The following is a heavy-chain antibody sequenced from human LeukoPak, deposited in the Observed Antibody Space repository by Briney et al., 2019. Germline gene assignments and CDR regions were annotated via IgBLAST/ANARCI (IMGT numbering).Heavy chain of an antibody. CDR2: ISDSGGST. Sequence: PGGSLRLSCAASGFSFSRYAMDWVRQAPGKGLEWVSDISDSGGSTYCADSVKGRFTISRDNSKNTLYLQMNSLRADDTAVYYCTNWDHWGQGTLVTVSS. J-gene: IGHJ4*02. V-gene: IGHV3-23*01. CDR3: TNWDH. D-gene: IGHD1-26*01. CDR1: GFSFSRYA.